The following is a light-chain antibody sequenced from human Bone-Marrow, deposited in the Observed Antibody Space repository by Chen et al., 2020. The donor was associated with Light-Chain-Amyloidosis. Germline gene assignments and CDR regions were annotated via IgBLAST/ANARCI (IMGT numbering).Light chain of an antibody. CDR1: QTISSHY. J-gene: IGKJ4*01. CDR2: GSA. V-gene: IGKV3-20*01. Sequence: EIVLTLSPGTLSLSPGEGANLSCRASQTISSHYLTWYQQKFGQAPRLLIYGSASRSTGIPDRFTGSGSGTDFTLTINRLEPEDFAMYYCQQYGTSPLTFGGGTKVEIK. CDR3: QQYGTSPLT.